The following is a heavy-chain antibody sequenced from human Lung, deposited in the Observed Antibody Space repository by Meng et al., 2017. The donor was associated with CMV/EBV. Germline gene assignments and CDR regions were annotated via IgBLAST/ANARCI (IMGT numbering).Heavy chain of an antibody. V-gene: IGHV1-69*05. CDR3: ARGGSSSWSRRYNWFDP. CDR2: IIPIFGTA. D-gene: IGHD6-13*01. J-gene: IGHJ5*02. Sequence: SXXVSXKASGGTFSSYAISWVRQAPGQGLEWMGGIIPIFGTANYAQKLQGRVTITTDESPSTAYMELSSLRSEDTAVYYCARGGSSSWSRRYNWFDPWGQGTLVTVSS. CDR1: GGTFSSYA.